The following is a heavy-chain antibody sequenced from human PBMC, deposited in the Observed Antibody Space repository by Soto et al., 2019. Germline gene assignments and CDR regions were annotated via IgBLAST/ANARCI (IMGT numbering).Heavy chain of an antibody. J-gene: IGHJ4*02. CDR3: ATPIVAFY. CDR1: GYTFTSYS. V-gene: IGHV1-3*01. Sequence: ASVKVSCKASGYTFTSYSIHWVRQAPGQRLEWMGWINAGNGNTKYSQKFQGRVIITRDTSAGTAYMELRSLRSEDTAVYYCATPIVAFYWGQGTLVTVSS. D-gene: IGHD5-12*01. CDR2: INAGNGNT.